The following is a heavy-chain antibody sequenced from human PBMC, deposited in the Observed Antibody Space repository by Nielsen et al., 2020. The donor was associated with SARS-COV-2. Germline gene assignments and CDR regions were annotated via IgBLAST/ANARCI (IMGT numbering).Heavy chain of an antibody. CDR3: ARVSFLEWLLWGAFDI. Sequence: GESLKISCAASGFTFSSYGMHWVRQAPGKGLEWVAVIWYDGSNKYYADSVKGRFTISRDNSKNTLYLQMNSLRAEDTAVYYCARVSFLEWLLWGAFDIWGQGTMVTVSS. CDR2: IWYDGSNK. J-gene: IGHJ3*02. CDR1: GFTFSSYG. V-gene: IGHV3-33*01. D-gene: IGHD3-3*02.